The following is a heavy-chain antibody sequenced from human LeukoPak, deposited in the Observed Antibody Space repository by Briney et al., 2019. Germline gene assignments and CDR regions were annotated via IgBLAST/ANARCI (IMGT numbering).Heavy chain of an antibody. CDR2: MKSKTDGGTI. Sequence: PGGSLRLSCEVSGFTITNAWMSWVRQAPGKGLEWVGRMKSKTDGGTIDYAANVKGRFTISRDDSKNTLYLQMNDLQIEDTAVYYCLRHFDYWGQGTLVTVSS. V-gene: IGHV3-15*01. J-gene: IGHJ4*02. CDR3: LRHFDY. CDR1: GFTITNAW.